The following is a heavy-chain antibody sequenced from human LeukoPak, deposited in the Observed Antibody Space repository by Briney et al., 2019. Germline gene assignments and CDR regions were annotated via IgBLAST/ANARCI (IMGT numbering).Heavy chain of an antibody. D-gene: IGHD3-22*01. Sequence: GGSLRLSCAASGFTFSRYSMNWVRQAPGKGLEWVASISSTSTFIYSADSVKGRFTISRDTAKNSLFLQMNSLRAEDTAIYYCARDHFDSSDYPQTYYYYYMDVWGKGTTVTVSS. CDR3: ARDHFDSSDYPQTYYYYYMDV. CDR2: ISSTSTFI. J-gene: IGHJ6*03. V-gene: IGHV3-21*01. CDR1: GFTFSRYS.